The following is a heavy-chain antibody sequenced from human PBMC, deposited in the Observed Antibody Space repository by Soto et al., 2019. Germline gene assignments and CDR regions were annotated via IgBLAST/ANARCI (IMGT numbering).Heavy chain of an antibody. CDR1: GGTFSSYS. V-gene: IGHV1-69*01. Sequence: QVQLVQSGAEVKKPGSSVKVSCKASGGTFSSYSINWVQQAPGQGLEWMGEIIPIFGTANYAQKFQGRVTITADESTSTAYRELSSLRSEDTAVYYCARDGGRHSGGIDYWGQGTLVTVSS. D-gene: IGHD1-26*01. J-gene: IGHJ4*02. CDR3: ARDGGRHSGGIDY. CDR2: IIPIFGTA.